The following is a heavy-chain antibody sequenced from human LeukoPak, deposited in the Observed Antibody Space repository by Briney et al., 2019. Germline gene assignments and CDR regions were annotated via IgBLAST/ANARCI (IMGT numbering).Heavy chain of an antibody. CDR2: IIPILGIA. CDR3: ARDQGAKYSSGWYGFDY. V-gene: IGHV1-69*04. D-gene: IGHD6-19*01. Sequence: SVKVSCKASGGTFSSYAISWVRQAPGQGLEWMGRIIPILGIANYAQKFQGRVTITADKSTSTAYMELSSLRSEDTAVYYCARDQGAKYSSGWYGFDYWGQGTLVTVSS. CDR1: GGTFSSYA. J-gene: IGHJ4*02.